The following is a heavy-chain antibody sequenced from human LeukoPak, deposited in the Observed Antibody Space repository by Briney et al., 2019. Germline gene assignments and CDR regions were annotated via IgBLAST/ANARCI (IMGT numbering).Heavy chain of an antibody. CDR2: ISWYSGSI. Sequence: GRSVRLSCPASGFTFDDYAMHWVRQAPGKGLEWVSGISWYSGSIGYADSVKGRFTISRDNAKNSLYLQMNSLRAEDTALYYCAKDHSSGWFYFDYWGQGTLVTVSS. J-gene: IGHJ4*02. CDR1: GFTFDDYA. V-gene: IGHV3-9*01. D-gene: IGHD6-19*01. CDR3: AKDHSSGWFYFDY.